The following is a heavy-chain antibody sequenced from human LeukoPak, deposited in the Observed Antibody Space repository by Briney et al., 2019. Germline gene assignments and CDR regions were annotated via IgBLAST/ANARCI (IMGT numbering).Heavy chain of an antibody. CDR2: IYYSGST. CDR1: GGSISSYY. Sequence: SETLSLTCTVSGGSISSYYWSWIRQPPGKGLEWIGHIYYSGSTNYNPFLKSRVTISVDTSKNQSSLKLSSVTAADTAVYYCAKSRDGYNSAFDIWGQGTMVTVSS. D-gene: IGHD5-24*01. CDR3: AKSRDGYNSAFDI. V-gene: IGHV4-59*01. J-gene: IGHJ3*02.